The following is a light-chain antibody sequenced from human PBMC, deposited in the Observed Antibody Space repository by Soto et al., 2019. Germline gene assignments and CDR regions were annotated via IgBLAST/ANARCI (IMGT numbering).Light chain of an antibody. CDR3: QQSYRTPPIT. V-gene: IGKV1-12*01. Sequence: DIQMTQSPSSVSASVGDRVTISCRASEDINSRLAWYQQKPGKAPKLLIYAASSLQSGVPSRFSGSGSGTDFTLTISSLQPEDFATYYCQQSYRTPPITFGQGTRLEIK. J-gene: IGKJ5*01. CDR2: AAS. CDR1: EDINSR.